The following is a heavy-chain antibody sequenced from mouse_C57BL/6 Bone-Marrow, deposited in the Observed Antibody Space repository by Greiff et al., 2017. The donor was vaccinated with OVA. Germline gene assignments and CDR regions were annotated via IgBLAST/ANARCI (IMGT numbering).Heavy chain of an antibody. D-gene: IGHD2-3*01. CDR3: TRKDDGYYAFFDY. V-gene: IGHV6-6*01. Sequence: EVMLVESGGGLVQPGGSMKLSCAASGFTFSDAWMDWVRQSPEKGLEWVAEIRNKANNHATYYAESVKGRFTISRDDSKSSVYLQMNSLRAEDTGIYYCTRKDDGYYAFFDYWGQGTTLTVSS. CDR2: IRNKANNHAT. J-gene: IGHJ2*01. CDR1: GFTFSDAW.